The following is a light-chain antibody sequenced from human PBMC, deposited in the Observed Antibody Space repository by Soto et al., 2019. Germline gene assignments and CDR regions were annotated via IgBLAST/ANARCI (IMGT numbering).Light chain of an antibody. CDR1: QSVASNN. CDR3: QQYGSSPRT. CDR2: GAS. J-gene: IGKJ1*01. V-gene: IGKV3-20*01. Sequence: EIVLTQSPGTLSLSPGERATLSCRASQSVASNNLAWYQQKPGQSPRLLIYGASSRARGIPDRFTGSGSGTDFILTISRLEPEDFAVYYCQQYGSSPRTFGQGTKVDIK.